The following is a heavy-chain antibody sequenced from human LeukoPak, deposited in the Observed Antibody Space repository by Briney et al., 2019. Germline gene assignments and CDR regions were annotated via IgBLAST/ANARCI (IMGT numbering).Heavy chain of an antibody. D-gene: IGHD3-10*01. CDR1: GFTFSNSD. J-gene: IGHJ4*02. CDR2: ITTSSSYI. Sequence: GGSLRLSCATSGFTFSNSDMNWVRQAPGKGLEWVSSITTSSSYIYYAESVRGRFTISRDNAKNSLYLQMDNLRAEDTAVYYCARDSHGGLLGFDYWGQGTLVTVSS. V-gene: IGHV3-21*01. CDR3: ARDSHGGLLGFDY.